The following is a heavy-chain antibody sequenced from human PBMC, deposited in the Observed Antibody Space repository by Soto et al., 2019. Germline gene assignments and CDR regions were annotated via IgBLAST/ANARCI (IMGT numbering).Heavy chain of an antibody. CDR1: GGTFSSYA. Sequence: SVKVSCKASGGTFSSYAISWVRQAPGQGLEWMGGIIPIFGTANYAQKFQGRVTITADESTSTAYMELSSLRSEDTAVYYCARDQNSYSFSDYWGPGTLVTVSS. CDR3: ARDQNSYSFSDY. CDR2: IIPIFGTA. J-gene: IGHJ4*02. D-gene: IGHD5-18*01. V-gene: IGHV1-69*13.